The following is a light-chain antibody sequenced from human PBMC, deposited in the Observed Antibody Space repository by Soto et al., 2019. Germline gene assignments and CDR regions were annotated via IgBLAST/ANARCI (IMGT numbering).Light chain of an antibody. V-gene: IGKV1-5*03. Sequence: IHMTQSPSTLSGSVGDRVTITCRASQTISSWLAWYQQKPGKAPKLLIYKASTLKSGVPSRFSGSGSGTEFTLTISSLQPDDFATYYCQQYNSYWTFGQGTRWIS. CDR2: KAS. CDR1: QTISSW. J-gene: IGKJ1*01. CDR3: QQYNSYWT.